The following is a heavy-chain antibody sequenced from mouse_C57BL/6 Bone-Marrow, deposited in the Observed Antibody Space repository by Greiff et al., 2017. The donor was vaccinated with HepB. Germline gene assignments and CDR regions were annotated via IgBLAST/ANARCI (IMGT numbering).Heavy chain of an antibody. D-gene: IGHD1-1*01. V-gene: IGHV1-69*02. CDR2: IDPSDSYT. CDR1: GYTFTSYW. CDR3: YYGSSYY. Sequence: QVQLKQPGAELVKPGASVKMSCKASGYTFTSYWITWVKQRPGQGLEWIGEIDPSDSYTNYNQKFKGKATLTVDTSSSTAYMQLSSLTSEDSAVYYCYYGSSYYWGQGTTLTVSS. J-gene: IGHJ2*01.